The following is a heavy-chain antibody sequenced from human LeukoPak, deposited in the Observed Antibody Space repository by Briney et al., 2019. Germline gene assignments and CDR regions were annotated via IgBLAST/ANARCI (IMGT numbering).Heavy chain of an antibody. V-gene: IGHV3-33*01. CDR3: ARDPKYSNSWFFDY. J-gene: IGHJ4*02. Sequence: GESLRLSCAASGFAFSRSGMHWVRQAPGKGLEWVAVVWYDGSNKHYADSVKGRFTISRDNSNNTLYLQMNSLRAEDTAVYYCARDPKYSNSWFFDYWGQVTLVTVSS. CDR2: VWYDGSNK. CDR1: GFAFSRSG. D-gene: IGHD6-13*01.